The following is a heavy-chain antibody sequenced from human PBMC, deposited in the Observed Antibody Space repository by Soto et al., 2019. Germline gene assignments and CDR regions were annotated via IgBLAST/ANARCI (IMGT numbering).Heavy chain of an antibody. J-gene: IGHJ4*02. Sequence: SAELSLTCAVYGGSSSGDYWTWIRQPPGTGLEWIGEINHSGSTNYNPSLKSRVTISVDTSKNQFSLKLTSVTAADTAVYYCARDKITGLFDYWGQGTLVTVS. V-gene: IGHV4-34*01. CDR3: ARDKITGLFDY. CDR2: INHSGST. CDR1: GGSSSGDY. D-gene: IGHD2-8*02.